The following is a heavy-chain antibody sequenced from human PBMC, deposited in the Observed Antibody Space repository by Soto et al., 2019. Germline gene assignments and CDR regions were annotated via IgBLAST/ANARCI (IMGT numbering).Heavy chain of an antibody. Sequence: QVQLVESGGGLVKPGGSLRLSCAASGFTFSDYYMSWIRQAPGKGLEWVSYISSSSSYTNYADSVKGRFTISRDNAKNSLYLQMKSLRAEDTAVYYCARDRIAARPFYYYYYGMDVWGQGTTVTVSS. CDR2: ISSSSSYT. D-gene: IGHD6-6*01. J-gene: IGHJ6*02. CDR1: GFTFSDYY. CDR3: ARDRIAARPFYYYYYGMDV. V-gene: IGHV3-11*06.